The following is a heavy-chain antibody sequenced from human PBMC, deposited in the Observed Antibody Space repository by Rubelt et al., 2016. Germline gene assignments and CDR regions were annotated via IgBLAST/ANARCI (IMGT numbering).Heavy chain of an antibody. CDR1: GGSISSYY. CDR2: IYYSGST. V-gene: IGHV4-59*01. J-gene: IGHJ6*02. D-gene: IGHD4-11*01. Sequence: QVQLQESGPGLVKPSETLSLTCTVSGGSISSYYWSWIRQPPGKGLEWIGYIYYSGSTNYNPSLKSRVNIAVDPAKNQFVLKLGLGTAADTAVYYGAREDYSKPYGMDVWGQGTTVTVSS. CDR3: AREDYSKPYGMDV.